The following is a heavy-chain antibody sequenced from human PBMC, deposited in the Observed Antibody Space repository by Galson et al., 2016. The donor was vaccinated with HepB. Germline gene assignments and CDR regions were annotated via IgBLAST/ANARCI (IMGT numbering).Heavy chain of an antibody. Sequence: SLRLSCAGSGFTFSSYAMRWVRQAPGKGLEWVSVISGRGSSTYYADSVKGRFTISRDNSKDTLFLHMNSLRAEDTALYYCAKVYCSRANCPAGSYYFDYWGQGTLVTVSS. CDR2: ISGRGSST. CDR1: GFTFSSYA. V-gene: IGHV3-23*01. CDR3: AKVYCSRANCPAGSYYFDY. J-gene: IGHJ4*02. D-gene: IGHD2-15*01.